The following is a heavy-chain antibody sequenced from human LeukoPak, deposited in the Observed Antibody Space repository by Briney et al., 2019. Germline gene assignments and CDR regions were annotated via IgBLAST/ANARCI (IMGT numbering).Heavy chain of an antibody. Sequence: PSETLSLTCTVSAGSISSYYWSWIRQPPGKGLEWIGYIYYRGSTNYNPSLKSRVTISVDTSKNQFSLKLSSVTAADTAVYYCARGSPYSSSFCFDYWGQGTLVTVSS. CDR3: ARGSPYSSSFCFDY. D-gene: IGHD6-6*01. CDR2: IYYRGST. CDR1: AGSISSYY. V-gene: IGHV4-59*01. J-gene: IGHJ4*02.